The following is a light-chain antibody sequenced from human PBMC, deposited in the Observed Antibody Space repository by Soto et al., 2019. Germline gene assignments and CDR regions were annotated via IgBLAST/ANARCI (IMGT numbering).Light chain of an antibody. CDR3: QQFHNWPLS. V-gene: IGKV3-15*01. Sequence: EIVRTQSPATLSVSPGESATLSCRASQSVSSNLAWYQQKPGQAPRLLIYGASTRAAVIPARFNGGGSGTEFTLTIRSLQSEDFALYYCQQFHNWPLSFGGGNKVDI. J-gene: IGKJ4*01. CDR2: GAS. CDR1: QSVSSN.